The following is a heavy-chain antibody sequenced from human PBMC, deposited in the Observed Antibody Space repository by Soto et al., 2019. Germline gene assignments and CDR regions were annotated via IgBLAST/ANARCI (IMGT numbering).Heavy chain of an antibody. CDR3: AKDRNKWLRFDLGY. CDR1: GGSFSDYY. J-gene: IGHJ4*02. D-gene: IGHD5-12*01. CDR2: ISSSSSYI. V-gene: IGHV3-21*01. Sequence: ETLSLTCAFYGGSFSDYYWNWVRQAPGKGLEWVSSISSSSSYIYYADSVKGRFTISRDNAKNSLYLQMNSLRAEDTAVYYCAKDRNKWLRFDLGYWGQGTLVTVSS.